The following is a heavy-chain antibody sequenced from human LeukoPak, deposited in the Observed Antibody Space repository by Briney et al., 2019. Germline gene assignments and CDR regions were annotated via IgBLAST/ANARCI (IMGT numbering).Heavy chain of an antibody. J-gene: IGHJ4*02. CDR1: GFTFSSYE. Sequence: GGSLRLSCAASGFTFSSYEMNWVRQAPGKGLEWVTYISSSGSTIYYADSVKGRFTISRDNAKNSLYLQMNSLRAEDTAVYYCARDLYSYGLFDYWGQGTLVTVSS. D-gene: IGHD5-18*01. CDR2: ISSSGSTI. CDR3: ARDLYSYGLFDY. V-gene: IGHV3-48*03.